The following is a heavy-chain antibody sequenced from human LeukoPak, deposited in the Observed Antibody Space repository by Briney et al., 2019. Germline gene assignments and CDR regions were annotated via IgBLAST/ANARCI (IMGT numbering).Heavy chain of an antibody. CDR3: ARSGSYLFY. J-gene: IGHJ4*02. CDR1: GFTFSSYA. Sequence: PGGSLRLSCVASGFTFSSYAMTRVRQGPGKGLEWVSDISGSGATTYYADSVRGRFTISRDNSKNTLFLQMNSLRAEDTAVYYCARSGSYLFYWGQGTLVTVSS. D-gene: IGHD1-26*01. V-gene: IGHV3-23*01. CDR2: ISGSGATT.